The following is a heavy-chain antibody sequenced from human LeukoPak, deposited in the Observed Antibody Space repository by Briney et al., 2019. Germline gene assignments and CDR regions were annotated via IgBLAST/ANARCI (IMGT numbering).Heavy chain of an antibody. Sequence: SETLSLTCTVSGGSISSSTYYWGWLRQPPGKGLEWIGNIYYSGSTYYDPSLESRVTISVHTSKNQFSLKLSSVTAADTAVYYCARAGVIVGAELDYWGQGTLVTVSS. CDR1: GGSISSSTYY. CDR3: ARAGVIVGAELDY. J-gene: IGHJ4*02. V-gene: IGHV4-39*07. D-gene: IGHD1-26*01. CDR2: IYYSGST.